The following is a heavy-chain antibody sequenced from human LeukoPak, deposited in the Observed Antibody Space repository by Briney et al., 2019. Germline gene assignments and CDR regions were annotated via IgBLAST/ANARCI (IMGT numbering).Heavy chain of an antibody. Sequence: GGSLRLSCAASGFTFSNAWMSWVRQAPGKGLEWVGRIKSKTDGGTTDYAAPVKGRFTISRDDSKNTLYLQMDSLKTEDTAVYYCTTSACANGVCYTSVDYWGQGTLVTVSS. CDR1: GFTFSNAW. J-gene: IGHJ4*02. D-gene: IGHD2-8*01. V-gene: IGHV3-15*01. CDR2: IKSKTDGGTT. CDR3: TTSACANGVCYTSVDY.